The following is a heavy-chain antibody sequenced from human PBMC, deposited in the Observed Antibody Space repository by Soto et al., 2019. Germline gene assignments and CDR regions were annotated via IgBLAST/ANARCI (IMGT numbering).Heavy chain of an antibody. D-gene: IGHD7-27*01. Sequence: GGSLRLSCAASGFTFSSYSMNWVRQAPGKGLEWVSSISSSSSYIYYADSVKGRFTISRDNAKNSLYLQMNSLRAEDTAVYYCARSGGQPGERDYYYYGMDVWGQGTTVTVSS. J-gene: IGHJ6*02. V-gene: IGHV3-21*01. CDR3: ARSGGQPGERDYYYYGMDV. CDR2: ISSSSSYI. CDR1: GFTFSSYS.